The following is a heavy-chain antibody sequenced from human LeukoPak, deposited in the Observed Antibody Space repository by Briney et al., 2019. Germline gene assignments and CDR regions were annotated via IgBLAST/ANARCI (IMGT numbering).Heavy chain of an antibody. J-gene: IGHJ4*02. Sequence: ASVKVSCKASGYTFTSYAMHWVRQAPGQRLEWMGWISAYNGNTNYAQKLQGRVTMTTDTSTSTAYMELRSLRSDDTAVYYCARYGLGAAMGNVDYWGQGTLVTVSS. CDR3: ARYGLGAAMGNVDY. CDR2: ISAYNGNT. D-gene: IGHD2-2*01. CDR1: GYTFTSYA. V-gene: IGHV1-18*01.